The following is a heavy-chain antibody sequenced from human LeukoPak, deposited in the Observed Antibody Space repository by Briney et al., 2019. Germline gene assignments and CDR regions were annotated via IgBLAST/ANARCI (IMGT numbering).Heavy chain of an antibody. CDR1: GGSISSSSYY. V-gene: IGHV4-39*07. J-gene: IGHJ5*02. CDR3: ARVRQSSGSFSTYNWFDP. Sequence: KPSETLSLTCTVSGGSISSSSYYWGWIRQPPGKGLEWIGSIYYSGSTYYNPSLKSRVTISVDTSKNQFSLKLSSVTAADTAVYYCARVRQSSGSFSTYNWFDPWGQGTLVTVSS. D-gene: IGHD3-10*01. CDR2: IYYSGST.